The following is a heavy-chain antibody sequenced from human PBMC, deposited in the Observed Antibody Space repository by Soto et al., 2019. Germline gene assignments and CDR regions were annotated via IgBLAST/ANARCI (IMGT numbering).Heavy chain of an antibody. CDR3: ASSSHEVRRDYVWGSYRYSADY. J-gene: IGHJ4*02. Sequence: SVKVSCKASGGTFSSYAISWVRQAPGQGLEWMGGIIPIFGTANYAQKFQGRVTITADESTSTAYMELSSLRSEDTAVYYCASSSHEVRRDYVWGSYRYSADYWGQGTLVTVS. V-gene: IGHV1-69*13. CDR2: IIPIFGTA. D-gene: IGHD3-16*02. CDR1: GGTFSSYA.